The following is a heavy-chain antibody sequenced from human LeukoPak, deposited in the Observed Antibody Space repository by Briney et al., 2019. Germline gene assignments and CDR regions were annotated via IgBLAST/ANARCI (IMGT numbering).Heavy chain of an antibody. Sequence: GGSLRLSCAASGFIFSHYGMKWVRQAPGTGLEWVSSISSSSSYIYYADSVKGRFTISRDNAKNSLYLQMNSLRAEDTAVYYCAREGDVVADVNWFDPWGQGTLVTVSS. CDR1: GFIFSHYG. D-gene: IGHD2-2*01. CDR2: ISSSSSYI. CDR3: AREGDVVADVNWFDP. V-gene: IGHV3-21*01. J-gene: IGHJ5*02.